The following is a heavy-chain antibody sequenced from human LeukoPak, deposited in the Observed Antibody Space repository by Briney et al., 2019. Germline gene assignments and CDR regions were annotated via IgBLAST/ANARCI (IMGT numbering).Heavy chain of an antibody. V-gene: IGHV4-59*01. D-gene: IGHD2-2*01. CDR1: GCSISSYY. Sequence: PSETLSLTCTVSGCSISSYYWSWIRQPPGKGLEWIGYIYYSGSTNYNPSLKSRVTISVDTSKNQFSLKLSSVTAADTAVYYCARDRGSTSCYDYWGQGTLVTVSS. CDR3: ARDRGSTSCYDY. J-gene: IGHJ4*02. CDR2: IYYSGST.